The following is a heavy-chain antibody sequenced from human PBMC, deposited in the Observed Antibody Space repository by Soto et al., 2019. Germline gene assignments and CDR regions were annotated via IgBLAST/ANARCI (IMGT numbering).Heavy chain of an antibody. V-gene: IGHV3-7*01. CDR2: IKQDGSEK. Sequence: GGSLRLACAASGFTFSSYWMSWVRQAPGKGLEWVANIKQDGSEKYYVDSVKGRFTISRDNAKNSLYLQMNSLRAEDTAVYYCARESGSNYDFWICFQGYCDYCDFQYVWRRGTTVTGSS. CDR3: ARESGSNYDFWICFQGYCDYCDFQYV. J-gene: IGHJ6*04. CDR1: GFTFSSYW. D-gene: IGHD3-3*01.